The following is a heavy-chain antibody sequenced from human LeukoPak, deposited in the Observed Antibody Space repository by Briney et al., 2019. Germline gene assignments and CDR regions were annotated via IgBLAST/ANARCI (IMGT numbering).Heavy chain of an antibody. CDR3: AEGGFMEYQLPYYFDY. J-gene: IGHJ4*02. CDR2: ISWNSGSI. Sequence: GGSLRLSCAASGFTFDDYAMHWVRQAPGKGLEWVSGISWNSGSIGYADSVKGRFTISRDNAKNSLYLQMNSLRAEDMALYYCAEGGFMEYQLPYYFDYWGQGTLVTVSS. CDR1: GFTFDDYA. D-gene: IGHD2-2*01. V-gene: IGHV3-9*03.